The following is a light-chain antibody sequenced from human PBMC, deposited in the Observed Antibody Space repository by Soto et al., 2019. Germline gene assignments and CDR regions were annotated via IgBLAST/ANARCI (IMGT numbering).Light chain of an antibody. CDR1: QSVNNN. J-gene: IGKJ4*01. V-gene: IGKV3-15*01. Sequence: MTQSPSTLSASVGDRVIITCRASQSVNNNLAWYQQKPGQAPRLLIYGASARATGIPARFSGSGSGTEFTRTISSLQSEDFAVYSCQQYNNWPLTFGGGTKVEIK. CDR3: QQYNNWPLT. CDR2: GAS.